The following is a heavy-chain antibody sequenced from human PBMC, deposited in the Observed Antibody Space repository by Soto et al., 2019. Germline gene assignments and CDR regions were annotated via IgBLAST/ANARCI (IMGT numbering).Heavy chain of an antibody. CDR2: IGTAGDT. CDR3: ARGTSLSGGGNWFDP. J-gene: IGHJ5*02. CDR1: GFTFSSYD. D-gene: IGHD2-15*01. Sequence: GGSLRLSCAASGFTFSSYDMHWVRQATGKGLEWVSAIGTAGDTYYPGSVKGRFTISRENAKNSLYLQMNSLRAEDTAVYYCARGTSLSGGGNWFDPWGQGTLVTVSS. V-gene: IGHV3-13*01.